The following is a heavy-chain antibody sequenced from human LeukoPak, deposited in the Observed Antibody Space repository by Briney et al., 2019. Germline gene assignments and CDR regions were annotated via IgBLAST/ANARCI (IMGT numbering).Heavy chain of an antibody. CDR3: AKSSLGDTGAYQYYFDY. Sequence: GGSLRLSCSASGFTFSSYAMSWVRQAPGKGLEWVSAISDSGDSTYYADSVKGRFTISRDNSKNTLYLQMSSLRAEDTAVYYCAKSSLGDTGAYQYYFDYWGQGTLVTVSS. J-gene: IGHJ4*02. D-gene: IGHD2-8*02. CDR2: ISDSGDST. CDR1: GFTFSSYA. V-gene: IGHV3-23*01.